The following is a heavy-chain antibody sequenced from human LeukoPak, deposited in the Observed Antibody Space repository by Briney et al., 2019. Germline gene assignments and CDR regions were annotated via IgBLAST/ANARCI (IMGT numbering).Heavy chain of an antibody. J-gene: IGHJ4*02. Sequence: ASVKVSCKASGYTFTVYYMHWVRQAPGQGLEWMGWINPNSGGTNYAQKFQGRVTMTRDTSISTAYMELSSLRSEDTAVYCCARGGGPGRWAAGVRYWGQGTLVTVSS. CDR1: GYTFTVYY. CDR3: ARGGGPGRWAAGVRY. V-gene: IGHV1-2*02. D-gene: IGHD1-1*01. CDR2: INPNSGGT.